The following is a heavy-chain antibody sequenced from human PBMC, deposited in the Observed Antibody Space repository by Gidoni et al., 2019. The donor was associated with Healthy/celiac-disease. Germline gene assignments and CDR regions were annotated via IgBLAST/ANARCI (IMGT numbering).Heavy chain of an antibody. CDR2: ISSSSSYI. V-gene: IGHV3-21*01. CDR3: ARDYSSSSPGAFDI. CDR1: GFPLRSYS. D-gene: IGHD6-6*01. Sequence: EVQLVESGGGLVKPGGSLRLSCAASGFPLRSYSMNCVHQAPGKGLEWVSSISSSSSYIYYADSVKGRFTISRDNAKNSLYLQMNSLRAEDTAVYYCARDYSSSSPGAFDIWGQGTMVTVSS. J-gene: IGHJ3*02.